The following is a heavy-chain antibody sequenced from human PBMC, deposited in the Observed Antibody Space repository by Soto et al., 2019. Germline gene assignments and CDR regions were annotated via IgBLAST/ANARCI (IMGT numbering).Heavy chain of an antibody. Sequence: QVQLQESGPGLVKPSQTLSLTCTVSGGSISSGDYYWSWIRQPPGKGLEWIGYIYYSGSTYYNPSLKSRVIISVDTSKNQFSLKLSSVTAADTAVYYCARDFTGGYSYGRGLLWGQGTLVTVSS. D-gene: IGHD5-18*01. V-gene: IGHV4-30-4*01. CDR1: GGSISSGDYY. CDR2: IYYSGST. J-gene: IGHJ4*02. CDR3: ARDFTGGYSYGRGLL.